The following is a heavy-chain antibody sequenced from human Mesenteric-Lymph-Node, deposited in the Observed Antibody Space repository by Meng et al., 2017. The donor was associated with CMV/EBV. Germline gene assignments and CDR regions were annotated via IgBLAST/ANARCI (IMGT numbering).Heavy chain of an antibody. Sequence: ASVKVSCKASGYTFTSYGISWVRQAPGQGLEWMGWISAYNGNTNYAQKLQGRVTMTTDTSTSTAYMELRSLRSEDTAVYYCARDRLEITIFGVVTDYYYYYGMDVWGQGTTVTVSS. J-gene: IGHJ6*02. CDR1: GYTFTSYG. D-gene: IGHD3-3*01. V-gene: IGHV1-18*01. CDR2: ISAYNGNT. CDR3: ARDRLEITIFGVVTDYYYYYGMDV.